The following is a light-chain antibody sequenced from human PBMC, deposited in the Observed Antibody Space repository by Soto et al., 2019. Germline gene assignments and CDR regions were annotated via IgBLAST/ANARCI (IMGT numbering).Light chain of an antibody. J-gene: IGKJ1*01. Sequence: DIQMTQSPSSLSASVGDRVTITCRASQSTSSYLNLYQQKPGKAPKLLIYAASSLQSGVPSRFSGSGSGTDFTLTISSLQPEAFATYYCQQSYSTPQTFGQGTKVEIK. CDR2: AAS. CDR3: QQSYSTPQT. V-gene: IGKV1-39*01. CDR1: QSTSSY.